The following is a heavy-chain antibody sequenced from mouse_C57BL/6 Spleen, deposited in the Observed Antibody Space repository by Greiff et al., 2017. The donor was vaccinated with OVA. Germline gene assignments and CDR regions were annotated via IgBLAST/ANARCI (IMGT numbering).Heavy chain of an antibody. CDR1: GYTFTSYW. Sequence: QVQLQQPGAELVKPGASVKLSCKASGYTFTSYWMHWVKQRPGQGLEWIGMIHPNSGSTNYNEKFTSKATLTVDKSASTAYMQLSSLTSEDSAVYYCARNYYGSSPDYWGQGTTLTVSS. CDR3: ARNYYGSSPDY. D-gene: IGHD1-1*01. J-gene: IGHJ2*01. CDR2: IHPNSGST. V-gene: IGHV1-64*01.